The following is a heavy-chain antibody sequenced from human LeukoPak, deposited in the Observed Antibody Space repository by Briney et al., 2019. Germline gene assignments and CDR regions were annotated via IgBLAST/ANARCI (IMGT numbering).Heavy chain of an antibody. J-gene: IGHJ3*01. D-gene: IGHD2-15*01. Sequence: PSETLSFTCSVSGGSITSSNYYWGWIRQPPGKGLEWIGTIYYSGNTYYNPSLKSRVTISIDTSKKNFSLNLRSVTAADTAMYYCANLRLRRPFDVWGPGTMVIVSS. CDR3: ANLRLRRPFDV. CDR1: GGSITSSNYY. V-gene: IGHV4-39*02. CDR2: IYYSGNT.